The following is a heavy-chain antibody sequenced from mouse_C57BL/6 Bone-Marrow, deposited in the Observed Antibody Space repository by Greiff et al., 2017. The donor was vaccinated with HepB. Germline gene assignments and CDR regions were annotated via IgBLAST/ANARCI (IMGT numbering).Heavy chain of an antibody. Sequence: EVQLQESGPGLVKPSQSLSLTCSVTGYSITSGYYWNWIRQFPGNKLEWMGYISYDGSNNYNPSLKNRISITRDTSKNQFFLKLNSVTTEDTATYYCARGYGVDFDYWGQGTTLTVSS. V-gene: IGHV3-6*01. CDR1: GYSITSGYY. D-gene: IGHD3-1*01. CDR3: ARGYGVDFDY. CDR2: ISYDGSN. J-gene: IGHJ2*01.